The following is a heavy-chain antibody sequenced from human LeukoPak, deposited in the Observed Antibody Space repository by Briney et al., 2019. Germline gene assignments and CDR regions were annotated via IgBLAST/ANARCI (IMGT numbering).Heavy chain of an antibody. Sequence: ASVKVSCKASGYTFTSYAMHWVRQAPGQRLEWMGWINAGNGNTKYSQEFQGRVTISRDTSTSTAYMELSSLRSEDTAVYYCARGRVRFLEWLSLFTYYYMDVWGKGTTVTVSS. CDR3: ARGRVRFLEWLSLFTYYYMDV. CDR1: GYTFTSYA. J-gene: IGHJ6*03. CDR2: INAGNGNT. V-gene: IGHV1-3*03. D-gene: IGHD3-3*01.